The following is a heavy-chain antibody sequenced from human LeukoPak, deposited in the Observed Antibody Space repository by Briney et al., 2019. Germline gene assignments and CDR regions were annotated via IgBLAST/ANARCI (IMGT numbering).Heavy chain of an antibody. CDR1: GFTFSSYA. D-gene: IGHD6-25*01. Sequence: PGGSLRLSCAASGFTFSSYAMSWVRQAPGKGLEWIGSVYYGRSPYYNPSLESRATISVDTSKNHFSLKMSSVTAADTAVYYCARSSGTGTFSYWGQGTLVTVSS. J-gene: IGHJ4*02. CDR2: VYYGRSP. V-gene: IGHV4-39*02. CDR3: ARSSGTGTFSY.